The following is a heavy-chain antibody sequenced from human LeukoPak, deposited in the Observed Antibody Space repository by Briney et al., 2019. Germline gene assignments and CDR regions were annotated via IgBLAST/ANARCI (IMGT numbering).Heavy chain of an antibody. J-gene: IGHJ5*02. D-gene: IGHD3-10*01. CDR2: ISWNGDTI. Sequence: GGSLRLSCAASGFTFSSYAVSWVRQAPGKGLEWVSEISWNGDTIGYADSVKGRFIISRDNARRSLYLQMNSLRPEDTAFYYCSSTFGSGSYLHSWGQGTLVTVSS. CDR3: SSTFGSGSYLHS. CDR1: GFTFSSYA. V-gene: IGHV3-20*04.